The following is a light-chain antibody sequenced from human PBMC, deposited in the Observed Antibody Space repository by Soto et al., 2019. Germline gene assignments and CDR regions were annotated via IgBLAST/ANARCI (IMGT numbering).Light chain of an antibody. CDR3: QQYHSAPLP. Sequence: DIQMTQSPSSLAASVGDRVTITCRASQGIGAYLAGFQQKPGKVPKLLIYAASTLQSGVPSRFSGSGSGTDFSLTISSLQPADGATCYCQQYHSAPLPFGGGTKVEI. V-gene: IGKV1-27*01. J-gene: IGKJ4*01. CDR2: AAS. CDR1: QGIGAY.